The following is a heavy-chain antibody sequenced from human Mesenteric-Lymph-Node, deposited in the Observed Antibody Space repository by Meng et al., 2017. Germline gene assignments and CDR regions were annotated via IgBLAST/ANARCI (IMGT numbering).Heavy chain of an antibody. Sequence: ASVKVSCKASGYTFTSYYMHWVRQAPGQGLEWMGIINPSGGSTSYAQKFQGRVTMTRDTSISTAYMELSRLRSDDTAVYYCARSLGYCSSTSCYASSLGDAFDIWGQGTMVTVSS. CDR2: INPSGGST. J-gene: IGHJ3*02. CDR1: GYTFTSYY. V-gene: IGHV1-46*01. CDR3: ARSLGYCSSTSCYASSLGDAFDI. D-gene: IGHD2-2*01.